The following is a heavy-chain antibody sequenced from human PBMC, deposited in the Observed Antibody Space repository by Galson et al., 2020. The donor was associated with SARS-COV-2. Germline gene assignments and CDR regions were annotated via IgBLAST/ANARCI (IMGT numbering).Heavy chain of an antibody. CDR1: GFAFNIYS. Sequence: GGSLRLSCAVSGFAFNIYSMNWVRNVPGKGLEWVSGISSGSDYIYYADSVKGRFTISRDNAKNSLYLQMNSLRAEDTAIYYCARDASWAMFAMDVWGQGTAVTVSS. D-gene: IGHD3-10*02. CDR3: ARDASWAMFAMDV. CDR2: ISSGSDYI. J-gene: IGHJ6*02. V-gene: IGHV3-21*01.